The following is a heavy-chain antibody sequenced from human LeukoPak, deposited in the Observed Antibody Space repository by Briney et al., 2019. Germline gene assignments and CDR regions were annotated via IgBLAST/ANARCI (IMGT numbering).Heavy chain of an antibody. Sequence: SETLSLTCTVSGGSISSYYWSWIRQPPGKGLEWIGYIYYSGSTNYNPSLKSRVTISVDTSKNQFSPKLNSVTAADTAVYYCARDGGDAEYFQHWGQGTLVTVSS. CDR3: ARDGGDAEYFQH. J-gene: IGHJ1*01. V-gene: IGHV4-59*01. D-gene: IGHD2-21*02. CDR1: GGSISSYY. CDR2: IYYSGST.